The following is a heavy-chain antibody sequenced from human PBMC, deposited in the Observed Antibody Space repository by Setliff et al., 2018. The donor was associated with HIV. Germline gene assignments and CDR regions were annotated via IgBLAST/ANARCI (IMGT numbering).Heavy chain of an antibody. V-gene: IGHV4-59*12. D-gene: IGHD5-18*01. CDR3: ARGRYSYGPGWFDS. CDR1: GDSIGTYY. J-gene: IGHJ5*01. Sequence: SETLSLTCSVSGDSIGTYYWNWIRQTPGKRLEWIGFFYYGGSTYYNPSLKSRVTISVDTSKKEFSLNLSSLTAADTAVFYCARGRYSYGPGWFDSWAQGAVVTVSS. CDR2: FYYGGST.